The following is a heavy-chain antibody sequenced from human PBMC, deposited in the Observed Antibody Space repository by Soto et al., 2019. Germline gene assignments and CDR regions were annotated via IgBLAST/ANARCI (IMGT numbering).Heavy chain of an antibody. J-gene: IGHJ6*02. CDR1: GFSISDYG. D-gene: IGHD1-26*01. V-gene: IGHV3-30*18. CDR2: ISYDGSNT. CDR3: AKGAGDRLSLGMDV. Sequence: QVQLVESGGGVVQPGWSLRLSCAASGFSISDYGMEWVRQAPGKGLEWVALISYDGSNTYYADSVKGRFTISRDNYKDTLVLQMTGLRREDTAVYYCAKGAGDRLSLGMDVWGQGTTVTVSS.